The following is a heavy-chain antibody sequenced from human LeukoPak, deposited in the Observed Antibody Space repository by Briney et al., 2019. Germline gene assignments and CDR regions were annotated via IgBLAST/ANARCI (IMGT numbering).Heavy chain of an antibody. CDR2: ISGYNGNT. J-gene: IGHJ6*03. Sequence: ASVKVSCKASGYTFTTYNINWVRQAPGQGLEWMGWISGYNGNTNYAQKLQGRVTMTTDTSTSTAYMELRSLRSDDTAVYYCARGGPSIVVVPAAMVYMDVWGKGTTVTVSS. CDR1: GYTFTTYN. D-gene: IGHD2-2*01. CDR3: ARGGPSIVVVPAAMVYMDV. V-gene: IGHV1-18*01.